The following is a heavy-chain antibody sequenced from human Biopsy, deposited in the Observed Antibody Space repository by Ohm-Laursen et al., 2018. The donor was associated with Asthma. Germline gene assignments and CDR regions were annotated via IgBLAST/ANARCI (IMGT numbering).Heavy chain of an antibody. Sequence: SDTLSLTCTGSGGSINIGDYDWSGIRKLPVKVLDWNGDIYYSGSTYYNPSLKIRVSISLDTSKNQFSLSLTSVTAADTAVYYCARTTYGDDGFDPWGQGPLVTVSS. CDR1: GGSINIGDYD. CDR2: IYYSGST. D-gene: IGHD4-17*01. V-gene: IGHV4-31*03. CDR3: ARTTYGDDGFDP. J-gene: IGHJ5*02.